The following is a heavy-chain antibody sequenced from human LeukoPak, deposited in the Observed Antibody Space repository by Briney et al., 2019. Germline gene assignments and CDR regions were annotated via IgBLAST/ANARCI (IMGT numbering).Heavy chain of an antibody. CDR2: TSGSGGST. V-gene: IGHV3-23*01. Sequence: GGSLRLSCAASGFTFSSYAMSWVRRAPGKGLEWVSATSGSGGSTYYADSVKGRFTISRDNSKNTLYLQMNSLRAEDTAVYYCAKIWDSSGYYYFDYWGQGTLVTVSS. CDR3: AKIWDSSGYYYFDY. J-gene: IGHJ4*02. D-gene: IGHD3-22*01. CDR1: GFTFSSYA.